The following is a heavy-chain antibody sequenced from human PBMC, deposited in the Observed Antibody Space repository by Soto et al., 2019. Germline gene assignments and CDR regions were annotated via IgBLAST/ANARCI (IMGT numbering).Heavy chain of an antibody. Sequence: QVQLVQSGAEVKKPGASVKVSCKASGYTFTSYGISWVRQAPGQGLEWMGWISAYNGNTNYAQKLQGRVTMTTDTSTSTAYMELRSLRSDDTAVYYCARAAPGIWFGEFVDYYYGMDVWGQGTTVTVSS. CDR1: GYTFTSYG. D-gene: IGHD3-10*01. J-gene: IGHJ6*02. V-gene: IGHV1-18*04. CDR2: ISAYNGNT. CDR3: ARAAPGIWFGEFVDYYYGMDV.